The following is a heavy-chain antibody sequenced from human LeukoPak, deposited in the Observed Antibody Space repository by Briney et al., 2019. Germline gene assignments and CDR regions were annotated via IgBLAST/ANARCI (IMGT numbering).Heavy chain of an antibody. Sequence: PSETLSLTCTVSGGSISNYYWSWIRQPAGKGLEWIGRIFTSGSTNSNPSLKSRVTMSVDTSKNQFSLKLSSVTAADTAVYYCAREPFMGSSFDYWGQGTLVTVSS. D-gene: IGHD6-13*01. V-gene: IGHV4-4*07. CDR3: AREPFMGSSFDY. J-gene: IGHJ4*02. CDR1: GGSISNYY. CDR2: IFTSGST.